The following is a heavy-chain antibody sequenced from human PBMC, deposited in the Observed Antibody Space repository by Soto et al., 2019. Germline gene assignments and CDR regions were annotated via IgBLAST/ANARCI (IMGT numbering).Heavy chain of an antibody. D-gene: IGHD2-21*01. CDR3: ARARLDAFDI. J-gene: IGHJ3*02. CDR2: INSDGSST. Sequence: EVQLVESGGGLVQPGGSLRLSCAASGFTFSSYWMHWVRQAPGKGLVWVSRINSDGSSTTYADSVKGRFTISRDSAKNTVYLQMHSLRAEDTAVYYCARARLDAFDIWGQGTMVTVSS. CDR1: GFTFSSYW. V-gene: IGHV3-74*03.